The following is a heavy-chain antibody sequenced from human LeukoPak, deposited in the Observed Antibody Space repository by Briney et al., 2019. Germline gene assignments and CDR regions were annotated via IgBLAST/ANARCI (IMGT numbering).Heavy chain of an antibody. CDR2: IYTCGST. CDR1: GVPISSGSYY. V-gene: IGHV4-61*02. CDR3: GRDPVIVGSSGYCHYYYGRDL. D-gene: IGHD3-22*01. Sequence: SHTLSLTCTVSGVPISSGSYYWSSIRPPGGKGVEWIGRIYTCGSTNYNPSLKSRVPIPVEPSKNHFSLKLNSVAAADTALYYCGRDPVIVGSSGYCHYYYGRDLWG. J-gene: IGHJ6*01.